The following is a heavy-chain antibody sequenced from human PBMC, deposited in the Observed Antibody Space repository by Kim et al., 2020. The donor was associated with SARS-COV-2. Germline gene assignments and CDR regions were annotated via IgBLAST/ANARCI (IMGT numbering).Heavy chain of an antibody. V-gene: IGHV3-9*01. CDR3: VKDSEASETYSYFDS. CDR1: GFSFDDYA. CDR2: INWNSVGI. J-gene: IGHJ4*02. D-gene: IGHD3-10*01. Sequence: GGSLRLSCAASGFSFDDYAMHWVRQAPGKGLEWVSGINWNSVGIDYADSVKGRFTVSRDNAKNSLSLQMNSLRAEDTALYYCVKDSEASETYSYFDSWGQGTLVTVPS.